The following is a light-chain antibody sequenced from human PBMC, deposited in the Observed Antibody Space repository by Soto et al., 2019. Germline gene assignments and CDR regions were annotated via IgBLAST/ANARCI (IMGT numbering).Light chain of an antibody. CDR2: SNT. J-gene: IGLJ2*01. V-gene: IGLV1-44*01. CDR3: AAWDNSLNGGG. CDR1: SSNFGTNT. Sequence: QSVLTQPPEASGMPGQRVTISCFGTSSNFGTNTVNWYQPLPGTAPRLLIYSNTQRNSVVPDRFSGSKSGTSASLAISGLHAEDEADDHCAAWDNSLNGGGFSGGTQLTVL.